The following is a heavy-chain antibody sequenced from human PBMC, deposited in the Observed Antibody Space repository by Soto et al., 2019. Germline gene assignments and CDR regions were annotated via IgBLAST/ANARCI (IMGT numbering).Heavy chain of an antibody. J-gene: IGHJ4*02. CDR1: GFTFSNYA. CDR3: TNAPSPFSIDY. V-gene: IGHV3-15*01. CDR2: IKSKTDGGTT. Sequence: GGSLRLSCAASGFTFSNYAMSWVRQAPGKGLEWVGRIKSKTDGGTTDYAAPVKGRFTISRDDSKNTLYLQMNSLKTEDTAVYYCTNAPSPFSIDYWGQGTLVTVSS.